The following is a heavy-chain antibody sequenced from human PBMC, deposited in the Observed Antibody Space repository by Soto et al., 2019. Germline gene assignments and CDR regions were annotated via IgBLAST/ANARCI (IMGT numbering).Heavy chain of an antibody. CDR1: GFTVSNNY. CDR3: ARDGTYNWV. J-gene: IGHJ4*02. CDR2: IYSGGAT. V-gene: IGHV3-66*01. Sequence: EVQLVESGGGLVQPGGSLRLSCAASGFTVSNNYMRWVRQAPGKGLEWVSLIYSGGATYYADSVKGRFTISRDNSKNTRYLQMNSLRAEDTAVYYCARDGTYNWVGGQGSLVTVSS. D-gene: IGHD1-1*01.